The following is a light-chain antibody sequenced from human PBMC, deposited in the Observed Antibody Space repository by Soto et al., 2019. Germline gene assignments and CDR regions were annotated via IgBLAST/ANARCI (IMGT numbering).Light chain of an antibody. CDR1: LSIRSN. J-gene: IGKJ1*01. V-gene: IGKV3-15*01. CDR2: GAS. Sequence: STSALAVSTEEGDTPSCGASLSIRSNLAWYQQRPGQAPRLLMYGASTRADGIAARFTGSGSGTKLTLTIGILQFEDFRVYYCQHYHICPAWTYGQGTKVDI. CDR3: QHYHICPAWT.